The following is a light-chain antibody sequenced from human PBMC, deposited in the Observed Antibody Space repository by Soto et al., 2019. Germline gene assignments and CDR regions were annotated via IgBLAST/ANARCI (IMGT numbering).Light chain of an antibody. J-gene: IGKJ1*01. CDR1: QSISSY. Sequence: QMTQSPSSLSASVGDRVTITCRASQSISSYLNWYQQKPGKAPKLLIYAASSLQSGVPSRFSGSGSGTDFTLTISSLQPEDFATYYCPQSYSTLGTVGQGTKVDSK. V-gene: IGKV1-39*01. CDR2: AAS. CDR3: PQSYSTLGT.